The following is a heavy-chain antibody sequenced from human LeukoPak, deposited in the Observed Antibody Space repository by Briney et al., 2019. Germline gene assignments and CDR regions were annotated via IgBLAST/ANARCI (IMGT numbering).Heavy chain of an antibody. J-gene: IGHJ4*02. V-gene: IGHV1-2*02. D-gene: IGHD6-25*01. Sequence: ASVKLSCKASGYTFNGYYMHWVRQAPGQGLEWMGCINPNSSDTNFARKFQGRVTMTRDTSISTAYMELSRLRSDDTAVYYCARYVGRLNSADYWGQGTLVTVSS. CDR1: GYTFNGYY. CDR2: INPNSSDT. CDR3: ARYVGRLNSADY.